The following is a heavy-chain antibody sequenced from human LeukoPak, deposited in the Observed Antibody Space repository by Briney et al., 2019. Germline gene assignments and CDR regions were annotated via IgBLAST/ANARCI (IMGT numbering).Heavy chain of an antibody. V-gene: IGHV3-7*01. Sequence: GESLRLSCAASGFTFSNYWMDWVRQAPGKGLEWVANIKQDGSEKYYVDSVKGRFTISGDNAKNSLFLQMNSLRAEDTAVYYCARDRDWYSFESWGQGTLVTVSS. CDR1: GFTFSNYW. CDR3: ARDRDWYSFES. J-gene: IGHJ4*02. D-gene: IGHD1-26*01. CDR2: IKQDGSEK.